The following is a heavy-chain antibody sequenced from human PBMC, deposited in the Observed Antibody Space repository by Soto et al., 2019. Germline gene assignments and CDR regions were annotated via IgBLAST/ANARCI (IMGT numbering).Heavy chain of an antibody. CDR3: ARHHCSSTSCYHYYYYYYMDV. CDR2: IKQEGSEK. J-gene: IGHJ6*03. D-gene: IGHD2-2*01. V-gene: IGHV3-7*01. CDR1: GFTFSSYW. Sequence: GGSLRLACAASGFTFSSYWTSWVRQAPEKGLEWEANIKQEGSEKYYVDSVKSRFTISRDNAKNSLYLQMNSLRAEDTAVYYCARHHCSSTSCYHYYYYYYMDVWGKGTTVTGSS.